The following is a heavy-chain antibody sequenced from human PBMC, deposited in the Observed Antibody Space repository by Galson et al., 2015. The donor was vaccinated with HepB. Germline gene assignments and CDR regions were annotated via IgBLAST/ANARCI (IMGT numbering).Heavy chain of an antibody. D-gene: IGHD3-22*01. Sequence: PALVKPTQTLTLTCTFSGFSLSTSGMCVSWIRQPPGKALEWLARIDWDDDKYYSTSLKTRLTISKDTSKNQVVLTMTNMDPVDTATYYCARGVYYYDSSGYYAYDYWGQGTLVTVSS. CDR1: GFSLSTSGMC. CDR2: IDWDDDK. CDR3: ARGVYYYDSSGYYAYDY. J-gene: IGHJ4*02. V-gene: IGHV2-70*11.